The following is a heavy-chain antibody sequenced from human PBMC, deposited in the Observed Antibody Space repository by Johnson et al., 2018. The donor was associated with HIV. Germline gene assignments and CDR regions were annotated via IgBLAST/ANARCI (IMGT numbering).Heavy chain of an antibody. CDR3: AKIGAAAGLKDAFDI. J-gene: IGHJ3*02. D-gene: IGHD6-13*01. CDR2: ISYDASYK. V-gene: IGHV3-30*18. Sequence: QVQLVEFGGGVVQPGRSLRLSCTASGFTFSSYGMNWVRQAPGKGLEWVAVISYDASYKYYADSVNGRFTIYRDNSKNTLYLQMNSLRAEDTGVYSCAKIGAAAGLKDAFDIWGQGTMVTVSS. CDR1: GFTFSSYG.